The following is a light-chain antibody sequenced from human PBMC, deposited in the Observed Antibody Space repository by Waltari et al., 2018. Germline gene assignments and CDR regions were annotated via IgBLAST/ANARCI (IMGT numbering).Light chain of an antibody. CDR3: QQSYTSPYT. CDR2: AAS. Sequence: DIQLTQSPSSLSASVGDRITITCRASESIGRFLNWYQQRPVKAPKPRIYAASNLQSGAPSRFSGSGPGTAFTLTISSLQPEDSATYYCQQSYTSPYTFGQGT. J-gene: IGKJ2*01. V-gene: IGKV1-39*01. CDR1: ESIGRF.